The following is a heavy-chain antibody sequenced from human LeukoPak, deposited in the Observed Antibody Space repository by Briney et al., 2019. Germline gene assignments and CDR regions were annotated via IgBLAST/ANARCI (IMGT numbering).Heavy chain of an antibody. V-gene: IGHV4-4*02. Sequence: PSETLSLTCAVSGGSISSSNWWSWVRQPPGKGLEWIGEIYHSGSTNYNPSLKSRVTISVDKSKNQFSLKLSSVTAADTAVYYCARGSYYGVAYYYMDVWGKGTTVTVSS. CDR2: IYHSGST. CDR1: GGSISSSNW. D-gene: IGHD1-26*01. J-gene: IGHJ6*03. CDR3: ARGSYYGVAYYYMDV.